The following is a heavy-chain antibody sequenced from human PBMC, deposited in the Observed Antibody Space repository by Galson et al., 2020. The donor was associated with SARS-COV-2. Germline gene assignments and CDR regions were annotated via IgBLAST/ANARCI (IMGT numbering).Heavy chain of an antibody. J-gene: IGHJ4*02. CDR1: GGSISSSTYY. D-gene: IGHD3-9*01. Sequence: SETLSLTCSVSGGSISSSTYYWGWVRQPPGKGLEWISSTYYSGSGYYNPSLTSRLTISVDTSKNQFFMKLTSVTAADTAVYYCARQILTGYYSFYYFDYWGQGALITVSS. V-gene: IGHV4-39*01. CDR3: ARQILTGYYSFYYFDY. CDR2: TYYSGSG.